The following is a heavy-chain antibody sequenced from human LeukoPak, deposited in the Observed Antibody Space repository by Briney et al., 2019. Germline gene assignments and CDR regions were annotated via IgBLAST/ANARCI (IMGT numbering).Heavy chain of an antibody. J-gene: IGHJ4*02. Sequence: GGSLRLSCAVSGFTFSRHWMSWVRQAPGKGLEWVGNIKEDGSETYYVDSVKGRFTISRDNAKNSLYLQMNSLRAEDTAVYYCAREIQSPITDFVYWGQGTLVTVSS. V-gene: IGHV3-7*01. CDR3: AREIQSPITDFVY. CDR1: GFTFSRHW. CDR2: IKEDGSET.